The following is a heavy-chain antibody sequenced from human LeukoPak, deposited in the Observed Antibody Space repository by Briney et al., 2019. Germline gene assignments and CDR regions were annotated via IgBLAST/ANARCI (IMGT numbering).Heavy chain of an antibody. Sequence: SETLSLTCTVSGGSISSYYWSWIRQPPGKGLEWVGSIYYSGSTYYNPSLKSRVTISVDTSKNQFSLKLSSVTAADTAVYYCARPDYDSSGYYPDWGQGTLVTVSS. D-gene: IGHD3-22*01. V-gene: IGHV4-39*01. J-gene: IGHJ4*02. CDR1: GGSISSYY. CDR2: IYYSGST. CDR3: ARPDYDSSGYYPD.